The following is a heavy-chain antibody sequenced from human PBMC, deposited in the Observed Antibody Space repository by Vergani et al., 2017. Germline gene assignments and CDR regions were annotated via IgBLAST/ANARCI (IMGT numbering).Heavy chain of an antibody. D-gene: IGHD4-17*01. CDR3: ARARTVTPGAFDI. CDR1: GFTVSSNY. Sequence: EVQLVESGGGLIQPGGSLRLSCAASGFTVSSNYMSWVRPAPGKGLEWVSVIYSGGSTYYADSVKGRFTISRDNSKNTLYLQRNSLRAEDTAVYYCARARTVTPGAFDIWGQGTMVTVSS. V-gene: IGHV3-53*01. J-gene: IGHJ3*02. CDR2: IYSGGST.